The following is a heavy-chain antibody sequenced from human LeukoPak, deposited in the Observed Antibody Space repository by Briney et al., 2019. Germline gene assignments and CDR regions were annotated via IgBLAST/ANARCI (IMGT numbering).Heavy chain of an antibody. D-gene: IGHD3-16*01. Sequence: GRSLRLSCAASGFTFSSYSMHWVRQAPGEGLEWVAVISYDGDDKKYTDSVMGRFTISRDNSKSTLYLQMSSLRAEDTAVYYCARVPYDSGTYDYWGQGTLVTVSS. J-gene: IGHJ4*02. CDR2: ISYDGDDK. V-gene: IGHV3-30-3*01. CDR3: ARVPYDSGTYDY. CDR1: GFTFSSYS.